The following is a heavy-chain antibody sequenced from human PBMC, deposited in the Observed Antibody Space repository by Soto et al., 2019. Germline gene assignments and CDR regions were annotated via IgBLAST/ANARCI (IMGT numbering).Heavy chain of an antibody. D-gene: IGHD3-10*01. V-gene: IGHV4-34*01. Sequence: TSETLSLTCAVYGGSFSGYYWSWIRQPPGKGLEWIGEINHSGSTNYNPSLKSRVTISVDTSKNQFSLKLSSVTAADTAVYYCAGGGYVLLWFGELSGVYWFDPWGQGTLVTVSS. J-gene: IGHJ5*02. CDR1: GGSFSGYY. CDR2: INHSGST. CDR3: AGGGYVLLWFGELSGVYWFDP.